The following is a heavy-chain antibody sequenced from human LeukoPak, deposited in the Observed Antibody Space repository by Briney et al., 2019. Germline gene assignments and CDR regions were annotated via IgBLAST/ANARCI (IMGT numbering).Heavy chain of an antibody. D-gene: IGHD4-17*01. CDR3: ARLSAYTVTNRPVVWFDP. J-gene: IGHJ5*02. V-gene: IGHV4-39*01. CDR2: IYYSGST. Sequence: SETLSLTCTVSGGSISSSSYYWGWIRQPPGKGLEWIGSIYYSGSTYYDPSLKSRVTISVDTSKNQFSLKLSSVTAADTAVYYCARLSAYTVTNRPVVWFDPWGQGTLVTVSS. CDR1: GGSISSSSYY.